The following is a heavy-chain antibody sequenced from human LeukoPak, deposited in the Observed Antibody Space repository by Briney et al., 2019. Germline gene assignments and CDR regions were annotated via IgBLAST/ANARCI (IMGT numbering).Heavy chain of an antibody. D-gene: IGHD3-16*01. J-gene: IGHJ6*02. Sequence: PGKSLRLSCAASGFTFSSHAIHWVRQAPGKGLEWVAVISYDGSNKYCGDSVKGRFTISRDNSKNTLYLQMNSLRPEDTAVYFCARGHYVGYYYNGMDVWGQGTTVTVPS. CDR1: GFTFSSHA. CDR2: ISYDGSNK. V-gene: IGHV3-30-3*01. CDR3: ARGHYVGYYYNGMDV.